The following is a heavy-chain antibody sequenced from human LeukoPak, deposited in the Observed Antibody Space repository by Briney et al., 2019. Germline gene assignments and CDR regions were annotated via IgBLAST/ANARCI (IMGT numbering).Heavy chain of an antibody. V-gene: IGHV3-30*03. J-gene: IGHJ4*01. Sequence: GGSLRLSCTASGFTFSFYAMHWVRQAPGKGLEWVAVMSYDGRYRYYADSAKGRFTISRDISKRTLYLEMTSLRPEDTALYYCARSELYYRSQSYYHLDYWGHGTLVTVSS. D-gene: IGHD3-10*01. CDR2: MSYDGRYR. CDR1: GFTFSFYA. CDR3: ARSELYYRSQSYYHLDY.